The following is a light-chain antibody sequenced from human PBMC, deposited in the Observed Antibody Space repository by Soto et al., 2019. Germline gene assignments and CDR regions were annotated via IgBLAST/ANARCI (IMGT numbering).Light chain of an antibody. J-gene: IGLJ2*01. CDR2: EGS. CDR1: SSDVWSYNL. V-gene: IGLV2-23*03. Sequence: QSALPQPASVSGSPGQSITISCTGTSSDVWSYNLVSWYQQHPGKAPKLMIYEGSKRPSGVSNRFSGSKSGNTASLTISGLQAEDEADYYCCSYAGSSTLVFGGGTKLTVL. CDR3: CSYAGSSTLV.